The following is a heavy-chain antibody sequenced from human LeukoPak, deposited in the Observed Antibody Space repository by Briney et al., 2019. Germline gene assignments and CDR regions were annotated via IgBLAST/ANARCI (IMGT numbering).Heavy chain of an antibody. Sequence: ASVKVSCKASGYIFTGYYVHWVRQAPGQGLEWMGRINPKTGGRSFSPRFQGRVTVTSDTSTNTVYMELSSLKLDDTALYYCARGYSGYNCKFDPWGQGTQVTVSS. CDR3: ARGYSGYNCKFDP. V-gene: IGHV1-2*06. CDR1: GYIFTGYY. J-gene: IGHJ5*02. CDR2: INPKTGGR. D-gene: IGHD5-12*01.